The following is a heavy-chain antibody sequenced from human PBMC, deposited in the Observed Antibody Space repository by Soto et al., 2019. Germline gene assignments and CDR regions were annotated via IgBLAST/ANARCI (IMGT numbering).Heavy chain of an antibody. J-gene: IGHJ3*02. Sequence: PGGSLRLSCAASGFIFSDSWINWVRQAPGKGLEWVASIKPDGSEKYYVGSVEGRFTISRDNAKNSLYLQMNSLRAEDTAVYYCARGTSGANDIWGQGTMVTVSS. CDR1: GFIFSDSW. D-gene: IGHD3-10*01. V-gene: IGHV3-7*04. CDR2: IKPDGSEK. CDR3: ARGTSGANDI.